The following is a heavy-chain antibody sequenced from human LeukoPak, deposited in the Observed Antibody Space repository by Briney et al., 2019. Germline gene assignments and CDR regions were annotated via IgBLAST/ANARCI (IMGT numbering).Heavy chain of an antibody. D-gene: IGHD2-8*01. V-gene: IGHV1-2*02. CDR3: ARGPNHYYYMDV. CDR2: INPGGGVT. J-gene: IGHJ6*03. CDR1: GYTFTSYG. Sequence: GASVKVSCKASGYTFTSYGISWVRQAPGQGLEWMGWINPGGGVTKSAQRFQGRVTMTTDKSINTVYMELNRLTSDDTAVYFCARGPNHYYYMDVWGKGTTVTVSS.